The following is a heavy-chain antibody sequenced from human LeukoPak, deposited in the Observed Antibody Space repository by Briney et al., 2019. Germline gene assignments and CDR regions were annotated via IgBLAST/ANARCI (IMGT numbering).Heavy chain of an antibody. V-gene: IGHV4-39*07. D-gene: IGHD3-16*01. Sequence: ASETLSLTCTVSGGSISSSSYYWGWIRQPPGKGLECIGSIYYSGSTYYNPSLKSRVTISVDTSKNEFSLKLSSVTAADTAVYYCTRDRGGGSNDYWGQGTLVTVSS. CDR1: GGSISSSSYY. CDR2: IYYSGST. J-gene: IGHJ4*02. CDR3: TRDRGGGSNDY.